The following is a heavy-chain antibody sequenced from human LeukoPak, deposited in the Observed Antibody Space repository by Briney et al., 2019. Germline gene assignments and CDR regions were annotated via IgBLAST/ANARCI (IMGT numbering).Heavy chain of an antibody. Sequence: PSETLSLTCAVYGGSFSGYYWSWIRQPPGKGLEWIGEINHSGSTNYNPSLKSRVTISVDTSKNQFSLKLSSVTAADTAVYYCVRSDDFWSGYYGYWGQGTLVSVSS. CDR2: INHSGST. V-gene: IGHV4-34*01. D-gene: IGHD3-3*01. J-gene: IGHJ4*02. CDR1: GGSFSGYY. CDR3: VRSDDFWSGYYGY.